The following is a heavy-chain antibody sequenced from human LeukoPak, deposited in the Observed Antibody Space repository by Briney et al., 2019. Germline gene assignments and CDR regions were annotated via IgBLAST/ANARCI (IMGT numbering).Heavy chain of an antibody. CDR2: ISGSGGRT. Sequence: GGSLRLSCAASGFTFSSYAMSWVRQVPGKWLEWVTSISGSGGRTYYADSVKGRFTISRDNSKNTLYLQMNSLRAEDTAVYYCAKDYYYDSNHFDYWGQGTLVTVSS. J-gene: IGHJ4*02. V-gene: IGHV3-23*01. CDR3: AKDYYYDSNHFDY. D-gene: IGHD3-22*01. CDR1: GFTFSSYA.